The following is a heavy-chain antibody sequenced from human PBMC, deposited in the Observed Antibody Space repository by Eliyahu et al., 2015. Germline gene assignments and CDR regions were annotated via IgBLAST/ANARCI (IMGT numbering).Heavy chain of an antibody. V-gene: IGHV6-1*01. J-gene: IGHJ4*02. CDR2: IYYRSKWST. Sequence: QIQLQQSGPGLVKPSQTLSLXCFISXDXXSXDTXTWNWIRQSPSRGLEWLGRIYYRSKWSTDYDSYVNGRITIKADTSKNQFSLELDSVTVDDTALYFCARGGVRLVYFFNHWGQGTLVTVSS. D-gene: IGHD3-3*01. CDR1: XDXXSXDTXT. CDR3: ARGGVRLVYFFNH.